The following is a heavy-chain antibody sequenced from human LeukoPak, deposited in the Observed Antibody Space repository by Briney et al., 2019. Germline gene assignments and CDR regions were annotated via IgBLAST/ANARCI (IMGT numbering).Heavy chain of an antibody. V-gene: IGHV1-69*13. CDR2: IIPIFGTA. J-gene: IGHJ4*02. CDR1: GGTFSIYA. D-gene: IGHD3-10*01. CDR3: ARDRAVSSGSYSGYFDY. Sequence: VASVNVSCKASGGTFSIYAISWVRQAPGQGLEWMGGIIPIFGTANYAQKFQGRVTITADESTSTAYMELSSLRSEDTAVYYCARDRAVSSGSYSGYFDYWGQGTLVTVSS.